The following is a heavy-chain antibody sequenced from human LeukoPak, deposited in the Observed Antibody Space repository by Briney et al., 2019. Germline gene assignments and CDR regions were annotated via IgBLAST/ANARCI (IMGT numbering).Heavy chain of an antibody. Sequence: ASVKVSCKVSGYSLSDLSIHWVRHVPGKGLEWMGGFEPEEGEHGETIYAQKFEVRLTLTEDTATDTAYMELVSLTSADTAVYYCATDRLEIYALHIWGQGTVVTVSS. J-gene: IGHJ3*02. V-gene: IGHV1-24*01. D-gene: IGHD1-1*01. CDR1: GYSLSDLS. CDR3: ATDRLEIYALHI. CDR2: FEPEEGEHGET.